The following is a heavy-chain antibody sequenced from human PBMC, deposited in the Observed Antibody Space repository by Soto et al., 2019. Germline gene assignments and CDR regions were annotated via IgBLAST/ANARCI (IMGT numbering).Heavy chain of an antibody. CDR1: GGSISSGGYY. V-gene: IGHV4-31*03. Sequence: QVQLQESGPGLVKPSQTLSLTCTVSGGSISSGGYYWSWIRQHPGKGLEWIGYIYYSGSTYYNPSLKRRVTISVDTSKNQCSLKLSSVTAADTAVYYCARDRRHQQHYGMDVWGQGTTVTVSS. CDR3: ARDRRHQQHYGMDV. CDR2: IYYSGST. D-gene: IGHD6-13*01. J-gene: IGHJ6*02.